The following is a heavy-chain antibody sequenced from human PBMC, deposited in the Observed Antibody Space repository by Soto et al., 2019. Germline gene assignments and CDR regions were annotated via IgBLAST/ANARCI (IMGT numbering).Heavy chain of an antibody. V-gene: IGHV1-69*13. CDR1: GGTFSSYA. CDR3: AGALYYYGSGSPPPYYYYYGMDV. Sequence: ASVKVSCKASGGTFSSYAISWVRQAPGQGLEWMGGIIPIFGTANYAQKFQGRVTITADESTSTAYMELSSLRSEDTAVYYCAGALYYYGSGSPPPYYYYYGMDVWGQGTTVTVSS. D-gene: IGHD3-10*01. J-gene: IGHJ6*02. CDR2: IIPIFGTA.